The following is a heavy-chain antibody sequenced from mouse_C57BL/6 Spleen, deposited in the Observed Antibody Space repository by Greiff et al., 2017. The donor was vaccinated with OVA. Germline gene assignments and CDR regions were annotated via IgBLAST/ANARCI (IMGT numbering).Heavy chain of an antibody. CDR1: GYTFTSYW. Sequence: QVQLQQPGAELVMPGASVKLSCKASGYTFTSYWMHWVKQRPGQGLEWIGEIDPSDSYTNYNQKFKGKSTLTVDKSSSTAYMQLSSLTSEDSAVYYCARGYNGRMDYWGQGTSVTVSS. V-gene: IGHV1-69*01. D-gene: IGHD1-1*01. CDR2: IDPSDSYT. CDR3: ARGYNGRMDY. J-gene: IGHJ4*01.